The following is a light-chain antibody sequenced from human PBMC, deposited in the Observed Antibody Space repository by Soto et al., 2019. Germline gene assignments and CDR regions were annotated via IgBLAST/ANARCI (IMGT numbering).Light chain of an antibody. CDR1: QSVSRSY. Sequence: EIVLTQSPGTLSLSPGERATLSCRASQSVSRSYLAWYQQKPGQAPRLLIYGISSRATGIPDRFSGSGSGTDFTLTISRLEPEDFAVYYCQQYGRSPRTFGQGTKVEIK. CDR3: QQYGRSPRT. V-gene: IGKV3-20*01. CDR2: GIS. J-gene: IGKJ1*01.